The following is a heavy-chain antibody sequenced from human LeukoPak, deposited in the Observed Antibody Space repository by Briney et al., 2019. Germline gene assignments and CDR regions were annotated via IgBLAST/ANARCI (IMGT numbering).Heavy chain of an antibody. D-gene: IGHD2-21*01. CDR3: ARDLEDCSGGDCYWFDP. CDR2: INPNTGGT. V-gene: IGHV1-2*02. J-gene: IGHJ5*02. Sequence: ASVKVSCKASGYTFTDYYIHWVRQAPGQGLEWMGWINPNTGGTNYARTVQGRVTMTRDTSISTVYMELSRLRSDDTAVYYCARDLEDCSGGDCYWFDPWGQGTLVTVSS. CDR1: GYTFTDYY.